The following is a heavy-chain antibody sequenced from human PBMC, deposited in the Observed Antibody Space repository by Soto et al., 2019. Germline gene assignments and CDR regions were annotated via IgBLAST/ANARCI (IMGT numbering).Heavy chain of an antibody. Sequence: QVQLQESGPGLVKPSQTLSLTCTVSGGSVSSGDYYWSWIRQPPGKGLEWIGYIYYSGSTYYNPSLKSRVTTSVHTSKNQFSLKLSSVTAADTAVYYCAREDFRAVTPDHWGQGTLVTVSS. CDR3: AREDFRAVTPDH. V-gene: IGHV4-30-4*01. J-gene: IGHJ4*02. CDR1: GGSVSSGDYY. D-gene: IGHD4-17*01. CDR2: IYYSGST.